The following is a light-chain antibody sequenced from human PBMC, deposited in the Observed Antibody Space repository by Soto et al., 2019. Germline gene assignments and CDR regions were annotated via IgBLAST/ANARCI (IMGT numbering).Light chain of an antibody. J-gene: IGLJ2*01. V-gene: IGLV2-14*01. CDR1: SSDVGGYNY. CDR3: SSYTCSSTRV. Sequence: QSVLTQPASVSGSPGQSITISCTGTSSDVGGYNYVSWYQQHPGKAPKLMIYDVSNRPSGVSNRFSGSKSGNTASLTISGLQAEDEADYYCSSYTCSSTRVFGGGTKVTVL. CDR2: DVS.